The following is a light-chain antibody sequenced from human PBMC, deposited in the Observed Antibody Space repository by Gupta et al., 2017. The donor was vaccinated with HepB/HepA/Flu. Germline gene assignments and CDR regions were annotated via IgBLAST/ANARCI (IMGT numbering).Light chain of an antibody. J-gene: IGLJ2*01. V-gene: IGLV2-14*03. Sequence: QSALTQPASVSGSPGQSITISCTGTTSDVGGYDYVSWYQQHPGKAPKLMIYAVSNRPSGVSNRFSGCKSGNSASLTISGLQAEDEADYYCSSYTTSSTLFGGGTKLTVL. CDR2: AVS. CDR3: SSYTTSSTL. CDR1: TSDVGGYDY.